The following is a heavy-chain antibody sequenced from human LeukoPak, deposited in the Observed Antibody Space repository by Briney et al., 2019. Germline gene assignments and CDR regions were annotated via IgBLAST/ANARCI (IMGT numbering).Heavy chain of an antibody. CDR3: ARVLRGIAAAGTRWFDP. CDR1: GYTFTGYY. Sequence: ASVKVSCKASGYTFTGYYMHWVRQAPGQGLEWMGWINPNSGGTNYAQKFQGRVTMTRDTSISTAYMELSRLRSDDPAVYYCARVLRGIAAAGTRWFDPWGQGTLVTVSS. CDR2: INPNSGGT. D-gene: IGHD6-13*01. V-gene: IGHV1-2*02. J-gene: IGHJ5*02.